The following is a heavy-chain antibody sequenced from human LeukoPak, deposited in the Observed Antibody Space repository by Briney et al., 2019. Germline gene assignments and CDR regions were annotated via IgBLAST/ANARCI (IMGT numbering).Heavy chain of an antibody. V-gene: IGHV4-59*01. Sequence: SETLSLTCTVSGGSISSYYWSWIRQPPGKGLEWIGYIYYSGSTNYNPSLKSRVTISVDTSKNQFSLKLSSVTAADTAVYYCARDYYDSSDWGQGILVTVSS. CDR3: ARDYYDSSD. CDR2: IYYSGST. J-gene: IGHJ4*02. CDR1: GGSISSYY. D-gene: IGHD3-22*01.